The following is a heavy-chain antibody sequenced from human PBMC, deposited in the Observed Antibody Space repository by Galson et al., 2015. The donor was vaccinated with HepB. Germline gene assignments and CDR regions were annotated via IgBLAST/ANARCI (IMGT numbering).Heavy chain of an antibody. CDR3: ARGAHTYYDFWSGYSHFDY. J-gene: IGHJ4*02. V-gene: IGHV1-18*04. CDR1: GYTFTSYG. D-gene: IGHD3-3*01. Sequence: SVKVSCKASGYTFTSYGISWVRQAPGQGLEWMGWISAYNGNTNYAQKLQGRVTMTTDTSTSTAYMELRSLRSDDTAVYYCARGAHTYYDFWSGYSHFDYWGQGTLVTVSS. CDR2: ISAYNGNT.